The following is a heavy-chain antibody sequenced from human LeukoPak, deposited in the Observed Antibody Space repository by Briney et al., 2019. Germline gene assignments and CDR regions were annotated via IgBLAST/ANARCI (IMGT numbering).Heavy chain of an antibody. J-gene: IGHJ4*02. Sequence: SETLSLTCAVSGGSISSGGYSWSWIRQPPGKGLEWIGEINHSGSTNYDPSLKSRVTISVDTSKNQFSLKLSSVTAADTAVYYCARRLAYCGGDCYGRYVNYFDYWGQGTLVTVSS. CDR1: GGSISSGGYS. CDR2: INHSGST. D-gene: IGHD2-21*02. CDR3: ARRLAYCGGDCYGRYVNYFDY. V-gene: IGHV4-34*01.